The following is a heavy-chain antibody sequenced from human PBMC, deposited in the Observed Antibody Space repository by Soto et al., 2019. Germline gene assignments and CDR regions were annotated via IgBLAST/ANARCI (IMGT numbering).Heavy chain of an antibody. V-gene: IGHV5-10-1*01. CDR1: GYSFTSYW. CDR3: AGAYYYDSSGYQVYYYYGMDV. J-gene: IGHJ6*02. Sequence: GESLKISCKGSGYSFTSYWISWVRQMPGKGLEWMGRIDPSDSYTNYSPSFQGHVTISADKSISTAYLQWSSLKASDTAMYYCAGAYYYDSSGYQVYYYYGMDVWGQGTTVTVSS. D-gene: IGHD3-22*01. CDR2: IDPSDSYT.